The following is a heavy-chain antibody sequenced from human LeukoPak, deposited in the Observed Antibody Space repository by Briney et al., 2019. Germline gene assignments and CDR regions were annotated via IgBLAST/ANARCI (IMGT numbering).Heavy chain of an antibody. CDR1: GGSISSGSYY. D-gene: IGHD1-26*01. CDR3: ARERRGSYFWFDP. V-gene: IGHV4-61*02. J-gene: IGHJ5*02. Sequence: SETLSLTCTVSGGSISSGSYYWSWIRQPAGKGLEWIGRIYTSGSTNYNPSLKSRVTISVDTSKKQFSLKLNSVTAADTAVYYCARERRGSYFWFDPWGQGTLVTVSS. CDR2: IYTSGST.